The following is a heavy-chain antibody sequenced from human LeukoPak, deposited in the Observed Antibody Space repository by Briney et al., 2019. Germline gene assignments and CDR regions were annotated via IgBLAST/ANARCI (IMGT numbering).Heavy chain of an antibody. CDR1: GGSFSGYY. V-gene: IGHV4-34*01. D-gene: IGHD3-10*01. CDR3: ARDASPRYYGSGSYQAFDY. J-gene: IGHJ4*02. Sequence: NPSETLSLTCAVYGGSFSGYYWSWIRQPPGKGLEWIGEINHSGSTNYNPSLKSRVTISVDTSKNQFSLKLSSVTAADTAVYYCARDASPRYYGSGSYQAFDYWGQGTLVTVSS. CDR2: INHSGST.